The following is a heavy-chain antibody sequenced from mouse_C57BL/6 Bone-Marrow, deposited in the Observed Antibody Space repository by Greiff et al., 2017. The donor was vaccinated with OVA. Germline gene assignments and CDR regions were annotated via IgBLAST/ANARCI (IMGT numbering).Heavy chain of an antibody. CDR3: ARSPPYDY. CDR1: GYTFTSYW. J-gene: IGHJ2*01. V-gene: IGHV1-69*01. CDR2: IDPSDSYT. Sequence: QVQLQQPGAELVMPGASVKLSCKASGYTFTSYWMHWVKQRPGQGLEWIGEIDPSDSYTNYNQKFKGKSTLTVYTSSSTAYMQLSSLTSEDSAVYYCARSPPYDYWGQGTTLTVSS.